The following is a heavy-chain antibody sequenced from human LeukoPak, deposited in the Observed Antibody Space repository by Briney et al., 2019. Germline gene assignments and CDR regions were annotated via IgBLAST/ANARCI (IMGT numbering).Heavy chain of an antibody. J-gene: IGHJ4*02. CDR1: GGSISSYY. CDR3: ATPSVYSYGFDY. D-gene: IGHD5-18*01. V-gene: IGHV4-59*12. CDR2: IYYSGST. Sequence: SETLSLTCTVSGGSISSYYWSWIRQPPGKGLEWIGYIYYSGSTNYNPSLKSRVTISVDTSKNQFSLKLSSVTAADTAVYYCATPSVYSYGFDYWGQGTLVTVSS.